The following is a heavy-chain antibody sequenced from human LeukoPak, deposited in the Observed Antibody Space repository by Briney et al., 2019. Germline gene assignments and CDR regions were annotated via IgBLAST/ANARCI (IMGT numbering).Heavy chain of an antibody. Sequence: PGRSPRLSCAASGFTFSSYGMHWVRQAPGKGLEWVAVIWYDGSNKYYADSVKGRFTISRDNSKNTLYLQMNSLRAEDTAVYYCAREGAVAVDYWGQGTLVTVSS. V-gene: IGHV3-33*01. J-gene: IGHJ4*02. CDR3: AREGAVAVDY. D-gene: IGHD6-19*01. CDR2: IWYDGSNK. CDR1: GFTFSSYG.